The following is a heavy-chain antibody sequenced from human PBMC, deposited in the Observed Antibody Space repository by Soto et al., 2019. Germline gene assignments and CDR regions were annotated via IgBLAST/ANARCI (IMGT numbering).Heavy chain of an antibody. D-gene: IGHD2-2*01. CDR2: IIPIFGTA. CDR3: ARPNVVVPAATGYYYYGMDV. CDR1: VGTYRSYA. J-gene: IGHJ6*02. Sequence: SLQVSCQASVGTYRSYAISCVRQDPGKGLEWMGGIIPIFGTANYAQKFQGRVTITADESTSTAYMELSSLRSEDTAVYYCARPNVVVPAATGYYYYGMDVWGQGNTVTVS. V-gene: IGHV1-69*01.